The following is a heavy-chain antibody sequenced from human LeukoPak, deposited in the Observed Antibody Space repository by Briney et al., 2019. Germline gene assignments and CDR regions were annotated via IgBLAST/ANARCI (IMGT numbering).Heavy chain of an antibody. CDR1: GFTFSSYA. D-gene: IGHD2-2*01. J-gene: IGHJ4*02. V-gene: IGHV3-23*01. Sequence: GGSLRLSCAASGFTFSSYAMSWVRQAPGKGLEWVSAISGSGGSTYYADSVKGRFTISRDNSKNTLYLQMNSLRAEDTAVYDCAKSPPKKPPVVVVPAARPNDYWGQGTLVTVSS. CDR3: AKSPPKKPPVVVVPAARPNDY. CDR2: ISGSGGST.